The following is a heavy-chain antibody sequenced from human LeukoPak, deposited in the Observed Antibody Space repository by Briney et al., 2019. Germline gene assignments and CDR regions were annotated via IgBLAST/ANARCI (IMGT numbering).Heavy chain of an antibody. CDR3: VTPVYGSGSYYTRGYLQY. Sequence: GGSLRLSCEASQFTFNKYAVGWVRQAPGKGLEWVSTISDSGGSTYYADSVKGRFAISRDNSKNTLYLQMSSLRTEDTAMYYCVTPVYGSGSYYTRGYLQYWGQGALVTVSS. CDR1: QFTFNKYA. J-gene: IGHJ4*02. D-gene: IGHD3-10*01. CDR2: ISDSGGST. V-gene: IGHV3-23*01.